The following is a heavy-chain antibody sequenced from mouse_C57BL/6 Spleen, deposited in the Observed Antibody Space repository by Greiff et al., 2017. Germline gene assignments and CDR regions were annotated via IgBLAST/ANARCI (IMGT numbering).Heavy chain of an antibody. Sequence: VQLQQPGAELVMPGASVKLSCKASGYTFTSYWMHWVKQRPGQGLEWIGEIDPSDSYTNYNQKFKGKSTLTVDKSSSTAYMQLSSLTSEDSAVYYCARRGITTVVGPFDYWGQGTTLTVSS. J-gene: IGHJ2*01. V-gene: IGHV1-69*01. CDR2: IDPSDSYT. D-gene: IGHD1-1*01. CDR1: GYTFTSYW. CDR3: ARRGITTVVGPFDY.